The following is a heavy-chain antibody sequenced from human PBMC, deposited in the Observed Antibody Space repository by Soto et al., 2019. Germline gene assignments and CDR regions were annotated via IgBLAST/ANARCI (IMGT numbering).Heavy chain of an antibody. Sequence: SETLSLTCTVSGGSISSSSYYWGWIRQPPGKGLEWIGSISYSGGTHYNPSLKSRVTISVDTSKKQLSLKLSSVSAADTAVYYCARQSDFYGLDVWGQGTTVTVSS. CDR1: GGSISSSSYY. CDR2: ISYSGGT. V-gene: IGHV4-39*01. J-gene: IGHJ6*02. CDR3: ARQSDFYGLDV.